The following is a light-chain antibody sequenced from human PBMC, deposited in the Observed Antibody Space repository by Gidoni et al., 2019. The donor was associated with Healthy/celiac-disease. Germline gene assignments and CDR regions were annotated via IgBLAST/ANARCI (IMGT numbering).Light chain of an antibody. J-gene: IGKJ4*01. Sequence: DIQMTQSPSSLSASVGDRVTITCQASQDISNYLNWYQQKPGKAPKRLIYDASNLETGVPSRFSGSGSGTDFTFTISSLQPEDIATYYCQQYDNLPLTFGGWTKVEIK. CDR1: QDISNY. V-gene: IGKV1-33*01. CDR3: QQYDNLPLT. CDR2: DAS.